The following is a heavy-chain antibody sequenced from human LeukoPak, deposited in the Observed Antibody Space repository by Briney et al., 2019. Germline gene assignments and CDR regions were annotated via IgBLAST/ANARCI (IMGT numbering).Heavy chain of an antibody. Sequence: GGSLRLSCAASGFTFGDYYMSWIRQAPGKGLEWVSYISSSGSTIYYADSAKGRFTIPRDNAKNSLYLQMNSLRAEDTAVYYCARPELPLYSSSSGSWFDPWGQGTLVTVSS. CDR1: GFTFGDYY. J-gene: IGHJ5*02. CDR3: ARPELPLYSSSSGSWFDP. CDR2: ISSSGSTI. V-gene: IGHV3-11*04. D-gene: IGHD6-6*01.